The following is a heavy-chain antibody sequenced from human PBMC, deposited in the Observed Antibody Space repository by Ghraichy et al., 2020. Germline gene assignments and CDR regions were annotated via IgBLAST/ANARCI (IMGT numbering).Heavy chain of an antibody. CDR2: IYSVCTT. V-gene: IGHV3-66*01. J-gene: IGHJ6*04. Sequence: GGSLRLSCAASGFIVTTKYMSWVRQAPGKGLEWVSVIYSVCTTHYADSVKGRFTISRDNGNNILYLHMKSLRAEDSAVYYCATAPGITGSTSQENYGLDVWGEGTTVIVSS. CDR1: GFIVTTKY. CDR3: ATAPGITGSTSQENYGLDV. D-gene: IGHD1-7*01.